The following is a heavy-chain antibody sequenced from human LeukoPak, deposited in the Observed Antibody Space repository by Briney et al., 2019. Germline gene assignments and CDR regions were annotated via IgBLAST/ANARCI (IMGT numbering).Heavy chain of an antibody. Sequence: GGSLRLSCAASGFTLSDYHMNWVRQAPGKGLEWVSVIYSGGSTYYADSVKGRFTISRHNSKNTLYLQMNSLRAEDTAVYYCARDRRYCSGGSCFPGMDVWGQGTTVTVSS. D-gene: IGHD2-15*01. J-gene: IGHJ6*02. CDR3: ARDRRYCSGGSCFPGMDV. CDR1: GFTLSDYH. CDR2: IYSGGST. V-gene: IGHV3-53*04.